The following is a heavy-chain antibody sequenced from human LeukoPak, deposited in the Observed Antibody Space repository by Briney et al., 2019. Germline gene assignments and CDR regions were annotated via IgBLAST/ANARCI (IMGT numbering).Heavy chain of an antibody. CDR2: IYSGGST. V-gene: IGHV3-53*01. Sequence: GGSLRLSCAASGFTVSRNYMTWVRQAPGKGLEWVSVIYSGGSTYYADSVKGRFTISRDNAKNSLYLQMNSLRAEDTAVYYCARGGYYDSSVGYWGQGTLVTVSS. J-gene: IGHJ4*02. CDR1: GFTVSRNY. D-gene: IGHD3-22*01. CDR3: ARGGYYDSSVGY.